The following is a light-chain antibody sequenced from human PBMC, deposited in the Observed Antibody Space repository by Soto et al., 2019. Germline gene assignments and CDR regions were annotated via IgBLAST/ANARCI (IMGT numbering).Light chain of an antibody. CDR2: EVS. CDR1: SSDVGLYDF. CDR3: NSYTRFSTYV. V-gene: IGLV2-14*01. Sequence: QSALTQPASVSGSPGQSITISCTGASSDVGLYDFVSWYQHHPGKAPKLLIFEVSYRPSGVSGRFSGSKSGNTASLTISGLQAEDEADYYCNSYTRFSTYVFGTGTKLTVL. J-gene: IGLJ1*01.